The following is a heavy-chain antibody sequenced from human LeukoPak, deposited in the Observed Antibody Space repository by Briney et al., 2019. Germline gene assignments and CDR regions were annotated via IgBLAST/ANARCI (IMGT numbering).Heavy chain of an antibody. V-gene: IGHV3-23*01. CDR3: AKDRQGFGFGEQLDYYYMDV. D-gene: IGHD3-10*01. CDR1: EFTFSGYA. Sequence: GGSLRLSCVASEFTFSGYAMSWVRQVPGKGLEWVSVISGSGGSTYYADSVKGRFTISRDNSKNTLYLQINSLRAEDTAVYYCAKDRQGFGFGEQLDYYYMDVWGEGTTVTVSS. J-gene: IGHJ6*03. CDR2: ISGSGGST.